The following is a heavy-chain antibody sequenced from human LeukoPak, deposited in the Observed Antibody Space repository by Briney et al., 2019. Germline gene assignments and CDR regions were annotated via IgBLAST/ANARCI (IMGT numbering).Heavy chain of an antibody. CDR3: ARDHCSRGSCLGGH. D-gene: IGHD2-15*01. Sequence: SVKVSCKASGDTFITYTFSWVRQAPGQGLEWMGRVIPSLDVSNYAEKFQGRVTINADKSSSTTYMELTSLRSEDTAMYYCARDHCSRGSCLGGHWGQGTLVTVTS. CDR2: VIPSLDVS. J-gene: IGHJ4*02. CDR1: GDTFITYT. V-gene: IGHV1-69*04.